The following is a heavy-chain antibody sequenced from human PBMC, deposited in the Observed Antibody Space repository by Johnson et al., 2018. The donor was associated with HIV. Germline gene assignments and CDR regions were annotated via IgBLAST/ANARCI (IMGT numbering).Heavy chain of an antibody. Sequence: VQLVESGGGLVKPGGSLRLSCAASGFTFSNAWMSWVRQAPGKGLEWVGRIKSKTDGGTTDYAAPVKGRFTISRDGSKNTLYLRMKSLKTEDTGIYYCTTGLYWNDAFDIWGQGTMVSVSS. J-gene: IGHJ3*02. V-gene: IGHV3-15*01. CDR3: TTGLYWNDAFDI. D-gene: IGHD1-1*01. CDR1: GFTFSNAW. CDR2: IKSKTDGGTT.